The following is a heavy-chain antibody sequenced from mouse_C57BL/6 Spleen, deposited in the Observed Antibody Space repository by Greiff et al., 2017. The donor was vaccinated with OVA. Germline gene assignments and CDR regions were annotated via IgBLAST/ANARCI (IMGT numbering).Heavy chain of an antibody. V-gene: IGHV1-55*01. Sequence: QVQLQQPGAELVKPGASVKMSCKASGYTFTSYWITWVKQRPGQGLEWIGDIYPGSGSTNYNEKFKSKATLTVDTSSSTAYMQLSSLTSEDSAVYYSAREVYYENYGYAMDYWGQGTSVTVSS. CDR1: GYTFTSYW. CDR2: IYPGSGST. D-gene: IGHD2-1*01. J-gene: IGHJ4*01. CDR3: AREVYYENYGYAMDY.